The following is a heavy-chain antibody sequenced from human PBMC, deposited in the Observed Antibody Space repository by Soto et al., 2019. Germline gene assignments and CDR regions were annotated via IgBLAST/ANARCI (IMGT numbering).Heavy chain of an antibody. Sequence: EVQLVESGGGLVQPGGSLRLSCAASGFTFSIYWMHWVRQAPGKGLVWVSRLGSYGSSPSYADSVKGRFTISRDNTKNTLSLHMNSLRGEDTAVYYCARGVIARDGVDIWGQGTMVTVSS. CDR1: GFTFSIYW. J-gene: IGHJ3*02. CDR3: ARGVIARDGVDI. D-gene: IGHD2-21*01. CDR2: LGSYGSSP. V-gene: IGHV3-74*01.